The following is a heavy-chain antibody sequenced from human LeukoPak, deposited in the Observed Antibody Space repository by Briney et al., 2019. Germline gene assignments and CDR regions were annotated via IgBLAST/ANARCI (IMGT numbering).Heavy chain of an antibody. V-gene: IGHV3-9*01. CDR1: GFTFSSYA. D-gene: IGHD6-19*01. CDR3: AKAVSSGWYGGAFDI. J-gene: IGHJ3*02. Sequence: TGGSLRLSCAASGFTFSSYAMSWVRQAPGKGLEWVSGISWNSGSIGYADSVKGRFTVSRDNAKNSLYLQMNSLRVEDTALYYCAKAVSSGWYGGAFDIWGQGTMVTVSS. CDR2: ISWNSGSI.